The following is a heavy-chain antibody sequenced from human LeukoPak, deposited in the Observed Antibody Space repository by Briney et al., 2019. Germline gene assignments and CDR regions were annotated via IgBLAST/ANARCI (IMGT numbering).Heavy chain of an antibody. CDR1: GFTFSIYA. CDR3: AKGDLPYYFDY. J-gene: IGHJ4*02. CDR2: ISGGGGST. D-gene: IGHD3-16*01. Sequence: PGGSLRLSCAASGFTFSIYAMSWVRQAPGKGLEWVSSISGGGGSTYYADSVKGRFTISRDNSQNTFYLQMNSLRAEDTALYYCAKGDLPYYFDYWGQGTLVTVSS. V-gene: IGHV3-23*01.